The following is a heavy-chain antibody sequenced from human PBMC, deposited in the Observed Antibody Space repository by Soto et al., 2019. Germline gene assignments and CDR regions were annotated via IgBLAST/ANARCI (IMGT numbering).Heavy chain of an antibody. J-gene: IGHJ6*02. V-gene: IGHV1-46*01. D-gene: IGHD6-25*01. CDR1: GYTFTNYY. CDR2: INPSGGST. CDR3: ARGDGRGSSGFYYYYGMDV. Sequence: QVQLVQSGAEVKKPGASVKVSCKASGYTFTNYYIHWVRQAPRQGLERMGIINPSGGSTSYAQKSQGRVTMTSDTSTSTVYMELSSLRSEDTAVYYCARGDGRGSSGFYYYYGMDVWGHGTTVTVSS.